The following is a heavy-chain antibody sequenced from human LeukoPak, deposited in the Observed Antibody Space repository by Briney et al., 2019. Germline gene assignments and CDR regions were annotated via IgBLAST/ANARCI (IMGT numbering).Heavy chain of an antibody. D-gene: IGHD1-1*01. CDR1: GFTVSRNY. Sequence: GGSLRVSCAASGFTVSRNYMSWVRQAPGKGLEWVSVIYSGDSTYYADSVKGRFTISRDNSKNTLYLQMNSLRAEDTAVYYCARDHGYGLDYWGQGTLVTVSS. CDR3: ARDHGYGLDY. CDR2: IYSGDST. J-gene: IGHJ4*02. V-gene: IGHV3-53*01.